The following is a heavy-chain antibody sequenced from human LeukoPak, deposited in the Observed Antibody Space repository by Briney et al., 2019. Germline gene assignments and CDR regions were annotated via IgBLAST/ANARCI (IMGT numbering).Heavy chain of an antibody. V-gene: IGHV3-74*01. D-gene: IGHD4-23*01. J-gene: IGHJ4*02. Sequence: HSGGSLRLSCAASGFTFSDYYMSWIRQAPGKGLEWVSRINSDGDSTNYADSVKGRFTISRDNAKNTLYLQMNSLRAEDTAVYYCASGYSSDYGGNTYWGQGTLVTVSS. CDR1: GFTFSDYY. CDR2: INSDGDST. CDR3: ASGYSSDYGGNTY.